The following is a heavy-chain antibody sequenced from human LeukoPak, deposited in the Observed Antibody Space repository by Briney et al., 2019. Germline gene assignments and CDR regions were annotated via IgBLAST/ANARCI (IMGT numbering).Heavy chain of an antibody. J-gene: IGHJ4*02. D-gene: IGHD3-10*01. V-gene: IGHV1-2*02. CDR1: GYTFTDYY. Sequence: ASVKVSFKASGYTFTDYYIHWVRQAPGQGLEWMGWINPNTGGTKSAQKFQGRVTMTRDTSITTAYLELSRLTSDDTAVYYCARAVGVRGTFVFWGQGALVTVSS. CDR3: ARAVGVRGTFVF. CDR2: INPNTGGT.